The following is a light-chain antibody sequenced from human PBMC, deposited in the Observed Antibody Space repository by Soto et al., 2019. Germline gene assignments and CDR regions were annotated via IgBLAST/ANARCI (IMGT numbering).Light chain of an antibody. Sequence: EIVLTQSPGTLSLSPEERATLSCRASQSVGNNFLAWYQQKLGQPPRLLVFHASTRATGIPDRFSGGGSGADFTLIISRLEPEDFAVYYCHQYAYAPLTFGGGTKVVIK. CDR3: HQYAYAPLT. J-gene: IGKJ4*01. CDR2: HAS. CDR1: QSVGNNF. V-gene: IGKV3-20*01.